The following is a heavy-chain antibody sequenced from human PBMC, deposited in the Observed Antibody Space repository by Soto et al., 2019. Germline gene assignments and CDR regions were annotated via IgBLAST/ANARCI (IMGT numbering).Heavy chain of an antibody. CDR1: GGSISSGDYY. CDR2: IYYSGST. Sequence: SSETLSLTCTVSGGSISSGDYYWSWIRQPPGKGLEWIGYIYYSGSTYYNPSLKSRVTISVDTSKNQFSLKLSSVTAADTAVYYCASLNVDTAMGGLDYWGQGPLVTVPQ. D-gene: IGHD5-18*01. CDR3: ASLNVDTAMGGLDY. V-gene: IGHV4-30-4*01. J-gene: IGHJ4*02.